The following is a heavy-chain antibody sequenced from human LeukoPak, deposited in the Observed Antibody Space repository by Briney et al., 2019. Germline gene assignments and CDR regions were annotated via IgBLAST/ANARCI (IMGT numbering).Heavy chain of an antibody. Sequence: GGSLRLSCAASGFTFMTYSMNWVRQAPGKGVEWVSSISSSSSSYIYYADSVKGRFTISRDNAKNSLYLQMNSLRAEDTAVYYCARGLSPYYYYYMDVWGKGTTVTVSS. J-gene: IGHJ6*03. V-gene: IGHV3-21*01. CDR1: GFTFMTYS. CDR2: ISSSSSSYI. CDR3: ARGLSPYYYYYMDV.